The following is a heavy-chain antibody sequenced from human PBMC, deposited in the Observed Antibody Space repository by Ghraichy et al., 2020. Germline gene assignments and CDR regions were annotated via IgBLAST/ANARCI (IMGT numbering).Heavy chain of an antibody. CDR1: GGSISSSNYY. J-gene: IGHJ6*02. Sequence: ETLSLTCTVSGGSISSSNYYWGWIRQPPGRGLEWIGRIHYSGSTYYNPSLKSRVTISVDTSKNQFSLKLSSVTAADTAVYYCARQKQEVYSSYYAMDVWGQGTTVTVSS. CDR3: ARQKQEVYSSYYAMDV. V-gene: IGHV4-39*01. D-gene: IGHD6-13*01. CDR2: IHYSGST.